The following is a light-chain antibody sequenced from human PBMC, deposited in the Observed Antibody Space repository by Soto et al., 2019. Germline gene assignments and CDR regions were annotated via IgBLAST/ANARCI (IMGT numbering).Light chain of an antibody. CDR3: QQYGGSPIT. Sequence: EIVMTQSPATLSVSPGERATLSCRASQSISSNLAWYQHKPGQAPRLLIYATSTRATGIPARFSGSGSGTDFTLTISRLEPDDFALYFCQQYGGSPITFGLGTRLEI. CDR1: QSISSN. J-gene: IGKJ5*01. V-gene: IGKV3-15*01. CDR2: ATS.